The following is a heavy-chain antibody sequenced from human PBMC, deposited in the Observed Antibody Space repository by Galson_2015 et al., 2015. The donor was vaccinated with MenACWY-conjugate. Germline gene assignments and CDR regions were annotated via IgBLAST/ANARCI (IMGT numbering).Heavy chain of an antibody. Sequence: SLRLSCVASGLTFSSYSMNWVRQAPGKGLEWVSYISESSSTIVYADSVKGRFTISRDNAKNSLYLQMNSLRAEDTAVYYCASRESSSWYRQYFQHWGQGTLVTVSS. J-gene: IGHJ1*01. V-gene: IGHV3-48*01. CDR2: ISESSSTI. D-gene: IGHD6-13*01. CDR3: ASRESSSWYRQYFQH. CDR1: GLTFSSYS.